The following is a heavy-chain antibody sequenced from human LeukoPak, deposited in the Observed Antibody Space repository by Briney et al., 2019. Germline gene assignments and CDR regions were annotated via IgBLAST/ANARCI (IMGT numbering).Heavy chain of an antibody. D-gene: IGHD3-22*01. Sequence: SETLSLTCTVSGGSISSDYWSWIRQPPGKGLEWIGYIYYRGSTNYNPSLKSRVTISVDTSKNQFSLKLSSVTAADTAVYYCARDYYDSSGYYFHFDYWGQGTLVTVSS. J-gene: IGHJ4*02. V-gene: IGHV4-59*12. CDR2: IYYRGST. CDR3: ARDYYDSSGYYFHFDY. CDR1: GGSISSDY.